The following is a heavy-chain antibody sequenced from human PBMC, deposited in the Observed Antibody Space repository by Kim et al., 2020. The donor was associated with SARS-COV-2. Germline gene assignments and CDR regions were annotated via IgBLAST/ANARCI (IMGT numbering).Heavy chain of an antibody. CDR2: ISGSGGST. J-gene: IGHJ4*02. Sequence: GGSLRLSCAASGFTFSSYAMSWVRQAPGKGLEWVSAISGSGGSTYYADSVKGRFTISRDNSKNTLYLQMNSLRAEDTAVYYCAKRDVMWELPGAFDYWGQGTLVTVSS. D-gene: IGHD1-26*01. CDR3: AKRDVMWELPGAFDY. V-gene: IGHV3-23*01. CDR1: GFTFSSYA.